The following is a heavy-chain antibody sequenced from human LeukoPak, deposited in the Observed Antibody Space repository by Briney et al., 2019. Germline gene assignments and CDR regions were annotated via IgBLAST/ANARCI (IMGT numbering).Heavy chain of an antibody. V-gene: IGHV4-39*01. J-gene: IGHJ5*02. CDR3: ARHRGGCSSTSCYRYSSGWKTGRFDP. CDR2: IYYSGST. Sequence: SETLSLTCTVSGGSISSSSYYWGWIRQPPGKGLEWIGSIYYSGSTYYNPSLKSRVTISVDTSKNQFSLKLSSVTAADTAVYYCARHRGGCSSTSCYRYSSGWKTGRFDPWGQGTLVTVSS. D-gene: IGHD2-2*01. CDR1: GGSISSSSYY.